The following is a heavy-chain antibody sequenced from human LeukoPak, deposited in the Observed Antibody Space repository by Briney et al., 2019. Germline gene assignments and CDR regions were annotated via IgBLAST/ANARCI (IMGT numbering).Heavy chain of an antibody. CDR1: GFTFSSYW. D-gene: IGHD5-18*01. V-gene: IGHV3-74*01. J-gene: IGHJ4*02. CDR2: IKSDGTYT. Sequence: GGSLRLACAASGFTFSSYWMHWVRQAPGKGLVWVSRIKSDGTYTTYADSVKGRFTISRDNAKNTLYLQMNSLRAEDTAVYYCARDSSYGYDYWGQGTLVTVSS. CDR3: ARDSSYGYDY.